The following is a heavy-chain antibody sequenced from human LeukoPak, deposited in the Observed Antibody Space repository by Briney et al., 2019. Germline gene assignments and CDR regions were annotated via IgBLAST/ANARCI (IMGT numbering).Heavy chain of an antibody. V-gene: IGHV3-30*02. J-gene: IGHJ4*02. Sequence: PGGSLRLSCAASGFTFSSYGMHWVRQAPGKGLEWVAFIRYDGSNKYYADSVKGRFTISRDNSKNTLYLQMNSLRAEDTAVYYCARDCGSGWYSDYWGQGTLVTVSS. CDR1: GFTFSSYG. CDR2: IRYDGSNK. D-gene: IGHD6-19*01. CDR3: ARDCGSGWYSDY.